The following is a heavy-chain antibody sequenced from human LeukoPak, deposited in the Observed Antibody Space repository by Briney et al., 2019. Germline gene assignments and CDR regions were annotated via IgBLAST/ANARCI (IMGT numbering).Heavy chain of an antibody. Sequence: GRSLRLSCAASGFIFDDHGMHWVRQAPGKGLEWVSGISWSSGIIGYADSVKGRFTISRDNAKNSLYLQMESLRAEDTAVYYCARANWQQLDEAFDIWGQGTMVTVSS. CDR2: ISWSSGII. CDR3: ARANWQQLDEAFDI. V-gene: IGHV3-9*01. J-gene: IGHJ3*02. D-gene: IGHD6-13*01. CDR1: GFIFDDHG.